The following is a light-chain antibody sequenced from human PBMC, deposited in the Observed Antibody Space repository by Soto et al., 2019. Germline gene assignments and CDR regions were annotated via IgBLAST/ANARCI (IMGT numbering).Light chain of an antibody. V-gene: IGLV2-14*01. Sequence: QSALTQPASVSGSLGQSITISCTGTSTNFGGYNYVSWYQQHPGRAPKLILYEVSNRPSGVSTRFSGSKSGNTASLTISGLQADDMADYYCRSYTGVVTVEVFGPGTKLTVL. CDR3: RSYTGVVTVEV. CDR2: EVS. J-gene: IGLJ1*01. CDR1: STNFGGYNY.